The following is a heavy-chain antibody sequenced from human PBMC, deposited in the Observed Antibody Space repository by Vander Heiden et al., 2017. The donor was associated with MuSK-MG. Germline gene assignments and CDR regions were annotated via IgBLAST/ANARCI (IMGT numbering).Heavy chain of an antibody. CDR2: IIPILGIA. CDR1: GGTFSSYA. D-gene: IGHD4-4*01. Sequence: QVQLVQSGAEVKKPGSSVKVSCKASGGTFSSYAISWVRQAPGQGLEWMGRIIPILGIANYAQKSQGRVTITADKSTSTAYMELSSLRSEETAVYYCASPRDDYNVNYYNYYGMDVWGQGTTVTVSS. J-gene: IGHJ6*02. V-gene: IGHV1-69*04. CDR3: ASPRDDYNVNYYNYYGMDV.